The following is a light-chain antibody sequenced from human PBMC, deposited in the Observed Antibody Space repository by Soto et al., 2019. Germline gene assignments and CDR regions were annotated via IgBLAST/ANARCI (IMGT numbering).Light chain of an antibody. CDR2: EGS. CDR1: SSDLGSYNL. V-gene: IGLV2-23*01. Sequence: QSVLTQPASVSGSPGQSITLSCTGTSSDLGSYNLVSWYQQHPGKAPKLMIYEGSKRPSGVSYRLSGSKSGNTASLTISGLQTEDEADYYCCSYAGSSTFVFGTGTKLTVL. CDR3: CSYAGSSTFV. J-gene: IGLJ1*01.